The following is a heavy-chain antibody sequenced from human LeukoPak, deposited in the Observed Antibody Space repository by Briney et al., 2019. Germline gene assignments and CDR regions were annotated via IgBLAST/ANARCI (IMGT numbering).Heavy chain of an antibody. CDR1: GFTFDDYA. Sequence: GGSLRLSCAASGFTFDDYAMHWVRQAPGKGLEWVSGISWNSGRIGHADSVKGRFTISRDSAKNSLYLQMNSLGADDTAVFYCARARYYYDSSGYYLEGPYFDYWGQGTLVTVSS. CDR2: ISWNSGRI. J-gene: IGHJ4*02. CDR3: ARARYYYDSSGYYLEGPYFDY. D-gene: IGHD3-22*01. V-gene: IGHV3-9*01.